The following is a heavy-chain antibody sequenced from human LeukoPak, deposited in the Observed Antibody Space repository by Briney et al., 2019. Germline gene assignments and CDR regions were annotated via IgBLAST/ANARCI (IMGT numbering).Heavy chain of an antibody. CDR3: ATKQWLAPPPDS. CDR2: INTDGTVT. Sequence: GGSLRLSCPASGFTFSKYWMLWVRQAPGKGLDSVSRINTDGTVTTYADSVKGRFIVSRDNADNTMFLQMNSVRDEDTDVYYCATKQWLAPPPDSWGQGTPVTVSS. J-gene: IGHJ4*02. D-gene: IGHD6-19*01. CDR1: GFTFSKYW. V-gene: IGHV3-74*01.